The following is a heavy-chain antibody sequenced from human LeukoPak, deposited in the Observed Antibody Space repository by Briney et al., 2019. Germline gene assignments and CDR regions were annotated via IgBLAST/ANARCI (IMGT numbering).Heavy chain of an antibody. CDR2: IYYSGST. J-gene: IGHJ4*02. CDR1: GGSISSGGYY. CDR3: ARADVYYGSGSYILPYFDY. V-gene: IGHV4-31*03. Sequence: SETLSLTCTVSGGSISSGGYYWSWIRQHPGKGLEWIGYIYYSGSTYYNPSLKSRVTISVDTSKNQFSLKLSSVTAADTAVYCCARADVYYGSGSYILPYFDYWGQGTLVTVSS. D-gene: IGHD3-10*01.